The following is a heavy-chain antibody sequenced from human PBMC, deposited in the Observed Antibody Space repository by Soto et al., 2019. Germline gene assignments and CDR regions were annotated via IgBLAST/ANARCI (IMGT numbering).Heavy chain of an antibody. J-gene: IGHJ5*02. CDR1: GYTFTDYF. V-gene: IGHV1-2*02. D-gene: IGHD2-21*01. CDR2: INPKSGGT. CDR3: AGEESTVDWFDP. Sequence: QVHLVQSGAEVKKPGASVQVSCKASGYTFTDYFIHWVRQAPGQGLEWMGWINPKSGGTMYAQRIQGRVTMTRDTSISTAYMELTRLRSDDTAVYYCAGEESTVDWFDPWGQGTLVTVSS.